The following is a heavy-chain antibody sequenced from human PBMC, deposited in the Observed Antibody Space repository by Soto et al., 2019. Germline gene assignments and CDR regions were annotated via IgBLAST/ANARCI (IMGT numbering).Heavy chain of an antibody. CDR2: IIPILGIA. J-gene: IGHJ4*02. CDR1: GGTFSSYT. Sequence: QVQLVQSGAEVKKPGSSVKVSCKASGGTFSSYTISWVRQAPGQGLEWMGRIIPILGIANYAQKFQGRVTITADNSTSTAYMGLSSLRSEDTAVYYCAGETTVTPWGFDSWGQGTLVTVSS. D-gene: IGHD4-17*01. V-gene: IGHV1-69*02. CDR3: AGETTVTPWGFDS.